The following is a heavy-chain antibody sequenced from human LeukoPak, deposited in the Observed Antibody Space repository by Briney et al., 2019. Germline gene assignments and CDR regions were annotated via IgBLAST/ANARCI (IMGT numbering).Heavy chain of an antibody. Sequence: GGSLRLSCAASGSTFSTYWMSWVRRAPGKGLEWVSVIYSSGSTYYADSVKGRFTISRDNSKNTLHLQMNTLRAEDTAVYYCASRIATAGSVDYWGQGTLVTVSS. CDR1: GSTFSTYW. CDR3: ASRIATAGSVDY. D-gene: IGHD6-13*01. J-gene: IGHJ4*02. V-gene: IGHV3-53*01. CDR2: IYSSGST.